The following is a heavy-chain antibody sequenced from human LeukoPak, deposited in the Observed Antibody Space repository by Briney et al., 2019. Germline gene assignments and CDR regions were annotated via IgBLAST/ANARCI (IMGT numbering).Heavy chain of an antibody. V-gene: IGHV1-46*01. CDR3: ARVGVRYCSGGSCYRFDP. D-gene: IGHD2-15*01. CDR1: GYTFTGNY. Sequence: ASVKVSCKAFGYTFTGNYMHWVRQAPGQGPEWMGVISPSGGSTTYAQKFQGRVTITADKSTSTAYMELSSLRSEDTAVYYCARVGVRYCSGGSCYRFDPWGQGTLVTVSS. CDR2: ISPSGGST. J-gene: IGHJ5*02.